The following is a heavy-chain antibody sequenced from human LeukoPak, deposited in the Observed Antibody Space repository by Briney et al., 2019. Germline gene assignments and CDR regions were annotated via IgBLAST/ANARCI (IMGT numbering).Heavy chain of an antibody. Sequence: ASVKVSCKVSGYTLTELSMHWVRQAPGKGLEWMGGFDPEDGETIYAQKFQGRVTMTEDTSTDTAYMELSSLRSEDTAVYYCATDGYGSGSSPHFDYWGQGTLVTVSS. CDR3: ATDGYGSGSSPHFDY. CDR2: FDPEDGET. J-gene: IGHJ4*02. V-gene: IGHV1-24*01. D-gene: IGHD3-10*01. CDR1: GYTLTELS.